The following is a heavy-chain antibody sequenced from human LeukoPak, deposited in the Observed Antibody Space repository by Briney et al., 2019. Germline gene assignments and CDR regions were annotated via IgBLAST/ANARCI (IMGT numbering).Heavy chain of an antibody. D-gene: IGHD6-19*01. CDR3: ARHSVAGRAGYFQH. V-gene: IGHV4-39*01. J-gene: IGHJ1*01. CDR1: GFTVSSNY. CDR2: IYYSGST. Sequence: GSLRLSCAASGFTVSSNYMSWIRQPPGKGLEWIGSIYYSGSTYYNPSLKSRVTISVDTSKNQFSLKLSSVTAADTAVYYCARHSVAGRAGYFQHWGQGTLVTVSS.